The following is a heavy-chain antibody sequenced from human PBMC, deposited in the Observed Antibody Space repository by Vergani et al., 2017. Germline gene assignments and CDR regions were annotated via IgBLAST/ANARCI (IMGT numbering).Heavy chain of an antibody. CDR2: ISSSGTTI. CDR3: AKESTPMVWGINAFDI. V-gene: IGHV3-48*03. D-gene: IGHD3-10*01. Sequence: EVQLVESGGGLVQPGGSLRLSCAASGFTFSSYEMNWVRQAPGKGLEWVSYISSSGTTIYYADSVKGRFTISRDNAKNSLYLQMNSLRAEDTAVYYCAKESTPMVWGINAFDIWGQGTMVTVSS. CDR1: GFTFSSYE. J-gene: IGHJ3*02.